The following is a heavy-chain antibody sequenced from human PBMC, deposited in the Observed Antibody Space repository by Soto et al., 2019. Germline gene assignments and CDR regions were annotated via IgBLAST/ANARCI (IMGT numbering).Heavy chain of an antibody. V-gene: IGHV4-31*03. CDR2: IYYSGST. D-gene: IGHD3-3*01. CDR3: ARIEITIFAQRYWFDP. J-gene: IGHJ5*02. Sequence: SETLSLTCTVSGGSISSGGYYWSWIRQHPGKGLEWIGYIYYSGSTYYNPSLKSRVTISVDTSKNQFSLKLSSVTAADTAVYYCARIEITIFAQRYWFDPWGQGTLVTVSS. CDR1: GGSISSGGYY.